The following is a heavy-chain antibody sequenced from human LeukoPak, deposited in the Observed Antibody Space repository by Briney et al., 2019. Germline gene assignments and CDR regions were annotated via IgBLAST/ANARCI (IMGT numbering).Heavy chain of an antibody. CDR3: AKGGYYDILTVFHY. CDR1: GFSFSDYE. D-gene: IGHD3-9*01. CDR2: ISRSSTTI. J-gene: IGHJ4*02. Sequence: PGGSLRLSCAASGFSFSDYEMNWVRQAPGKGLEWVSYISRSSTTIYYSGSVKGRFTISRDNAKNSLYLQMNSLRADDTAVYYCAKGGYYDILTVFHYWGPGNLVTVSS. V-gene: IGHV3-48*03.